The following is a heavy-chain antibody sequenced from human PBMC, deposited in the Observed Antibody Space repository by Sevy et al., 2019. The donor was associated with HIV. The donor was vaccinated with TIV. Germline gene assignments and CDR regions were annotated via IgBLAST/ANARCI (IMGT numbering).Heavy chain of an antibody. CDR1: GFTVSSNY. Sequence: GGSLRLSCAASGFTVSSNYMNWVRQAPGKGLEWVSVIYNGGSTYYADSVKGRFIISRDKSKNTLYLQMNSLRADDAAVYHCARDGGSRGMDVWGKGTTVTVSS. CDR2: IYNGGST. J-gene: IGHJ6*04. V-gene: IGHV3-66*02. CDR3: ARDGGSRGMDV. D-gene: IGHD6-13*01.